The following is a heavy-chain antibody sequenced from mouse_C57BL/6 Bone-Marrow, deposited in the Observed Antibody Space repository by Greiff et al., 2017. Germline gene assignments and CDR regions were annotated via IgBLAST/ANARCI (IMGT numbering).Heavy chain of an antibody. D-gene: IGHD1-1*01. CDR3: ALNYYGSSGGYFDV. CDR2: INPNNGGT. Sequence: EVQLQQSGPELVKPGASVKISCKASGYTFTDYYMNWVKQSHGKSLEWIGDINPNNGGTSYNQKFKGKATLTVDKSSSTAYMELRSLTSEDSAVYYCALNYYGSSGGYFDVWGTGTTVTVSS. CDR1: GYTFTDYY. J-gene: IGHJ1*03. V-gene: IGHV1-26*01.